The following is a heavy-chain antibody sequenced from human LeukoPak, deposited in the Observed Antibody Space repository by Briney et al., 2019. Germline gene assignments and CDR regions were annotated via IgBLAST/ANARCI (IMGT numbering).Heavy chain of an antibody. J-gene: IGHJ4*02. Sequence: TSETLSLTCTVSGGSISSSSHYWGWIRQPPGKGLEWIENIYYSGSTYYNPSLKSRVTISVDTSNNQFSLKLSSVTAADTAVYYCARRTYSYGPFFDYWGQGTLVTVSS. CDR3: ARRTYSYGPFFDY. D-gene: IGHD5-18*01. V-gene: IGHV4-39*01. CDR2: IYYSGST. CDR1: GGSISSSSHY.